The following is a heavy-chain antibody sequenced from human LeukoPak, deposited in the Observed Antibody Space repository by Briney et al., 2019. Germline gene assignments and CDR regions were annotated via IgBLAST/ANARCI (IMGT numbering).Heavy chain of an antibody. CDR3: AKDQADAFDI. CDR1: GFTFSSYA. V-gene: IGHV3-23*01. J-gene: IGHJ3*02. Sequence: PGGSLRLSCAASGFTFSSYAMSWVRQAPGEGLEWVSAFSGSGGRTSYADSVKGRFTISRDNPKNTPYLQMDSLRTKETAVSYCAKDQADAFDIWGQGTMVTVSS. CDR2: FSGSGGRT.